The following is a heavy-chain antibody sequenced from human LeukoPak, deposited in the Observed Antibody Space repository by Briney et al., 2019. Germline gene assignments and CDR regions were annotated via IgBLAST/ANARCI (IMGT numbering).Heavy chain of an antibody. V-gene: IGHV3-7*01. CDR1: GFSFSSYW. D-gene: IGHD2-21*02. J-gene: IGHJ3*02. CDR3: ARRHIVVVTSYDFDI. CDR2: IRQDESER. Sequence: GGSLRLSCEGSGFSFSSYWMTWVRQLPGKGPEWVANIRQDESERYFADSVKGRFTISRDNAKKSVYLHMSSLRAEDTAVYYCARRHIVVVTSYDFDIWGQGTMVTVSS.